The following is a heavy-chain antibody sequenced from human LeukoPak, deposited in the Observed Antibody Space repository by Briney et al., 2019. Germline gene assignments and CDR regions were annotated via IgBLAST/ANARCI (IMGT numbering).Heavy chain of an antibody. D-gene: IGHD3-3*01. Sequence: PGGSLRLSCRGSGFTFGDHAMSWVRQAPGKGLEFVGFIRSQAYGGTTEYAASVKGRFIISRDDFNSIAYLQMNSLRTEDTALYFCSRGPINLWIHSSMDVWGQGTTVTVS. CDR3: SRGPINLWIHSSMDV. V-gene: IGHV3-49*04. J-gene: IGHJ6*02. CDR2: IRSQAYGGTT. CDR1: GFTFGDHA.